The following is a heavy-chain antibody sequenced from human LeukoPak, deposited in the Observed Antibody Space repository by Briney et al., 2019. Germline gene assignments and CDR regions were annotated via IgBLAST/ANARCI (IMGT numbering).Heavy chain of an antibody. J-gene: IGHJ4*02. CDR3: ARGLTSGGSYLVDY. Sequence: SETLSLTCAVSGWSFSGYYRSWIRQPPGKGLEWIWEINNSGSTNFNPSPMSRVTISVDTSKNQFSLELSSVTTADTAVYYRARGLTSGGSYLVDYWGQGTLVTVSS. CDR1: GWSFSGYY. CDR2: INNSGST. D-gene: IGHD1-26*01. V-gene: IGHV4-34*01.